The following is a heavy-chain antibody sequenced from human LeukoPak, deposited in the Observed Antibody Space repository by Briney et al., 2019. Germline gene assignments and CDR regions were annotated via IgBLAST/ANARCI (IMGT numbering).Heavy chain of an antibody. CDR1: GFTFSSNY. J-gene: IGHJ4*02. CDR3: ARDGFGELGFDY. Sequence: GGSLRLSCAASGFTFSSNYMSWVRQAPGKGLEWVSVIYSGGSTYYADSVKGRFTISRDNSKNTLYLQMNSLRAEDTAVYYCARDGFGELGFDYWGQGTLVTVSS. CDR2: IYSGGST. V-gene: IGHV3-66*01. D-gene: IGHD3-16*01.